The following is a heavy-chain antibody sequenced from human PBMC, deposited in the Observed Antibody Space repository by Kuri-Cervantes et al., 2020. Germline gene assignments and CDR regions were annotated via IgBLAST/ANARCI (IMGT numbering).Heavy chain of an antibody. V-gene: IGHV4-59*01. CDR1: GGSISSYY. D-gene: IGHD3-3*01. CDR2: IYYSGST. Sequence: SETLSLTCTVSGGSISSYYWSWIRQPPGKGLEWIGYIYYSGSTYCNPSLKSRVTISVDTSKNQFSLKLSSVTAADTAVYYCARGYYDFWSGYYYYFDYWGQGTLVTVSS. CDR3: ARGYYDFWSGYYYYFDY. J-gene: IGHJ4*02.